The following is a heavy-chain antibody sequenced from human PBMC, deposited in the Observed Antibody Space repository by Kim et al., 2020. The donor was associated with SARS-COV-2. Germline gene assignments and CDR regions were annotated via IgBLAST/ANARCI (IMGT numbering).Heavy chain of an antibody. Sequence: NNSNPSPQRRVTIHVDTSKNQFSLKLRSATAADTAVYYCARDPYGDYFDYWGQGTLVTVSS. D-gene: IGHD4-17*01. CDR3: ARDPYGDYFDY. V-gene: IGHV4-59*01. J-gene: IGHJ4*02. CDR2: N.